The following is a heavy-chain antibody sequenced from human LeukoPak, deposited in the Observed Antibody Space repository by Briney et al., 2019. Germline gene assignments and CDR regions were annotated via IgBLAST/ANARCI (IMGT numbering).Heavy chain of an antibody. V-gene: IGHV3-30*18. D-gene: IGHD6-19*01. CDR2: ISYDGSNK. Sequence: PGGSLRLSCAASGFTFSSYDMPWVRQAPGKGLEWVAVISYDGSNKYYADSVKGRFTISRDNSKNTLYLQMNSLRAEDTAVYYCAKDAGYSSGWVFDYWGQGTLVTVSS. J-gene: IGHJ4*02. CDR1: GFTFSSYD. CDR3: AKDAGYSSGWVFDY.